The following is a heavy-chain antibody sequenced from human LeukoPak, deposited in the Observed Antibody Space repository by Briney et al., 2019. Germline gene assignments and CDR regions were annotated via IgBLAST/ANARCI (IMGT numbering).Heavy chain of an antibody. V-gene: IGHV3-33*01. Sequence: GRSLRLSCAASGFTFRSYGMHWVREAPGKGLEWVAVIWYDGSNKYYADSVKGRFTISRDNSKNTLYLQMNSLRAEDTAVYYCASLTDALIDYWGQGTLVTVSS. CDR3: ASLTDALIDY. D-gene: IGHD7-27*01. CDR1: GFTFRSYG. CDR2: IWYDGSNK. J-gene: IGHJ4*02.